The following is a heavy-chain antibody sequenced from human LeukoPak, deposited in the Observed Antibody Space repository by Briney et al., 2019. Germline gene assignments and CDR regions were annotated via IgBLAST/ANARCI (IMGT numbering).Heavy chain of an antibody. CDR3: ARETKLMGYSSGLGFNY. Sequence: SGTLSLTCAVSGGSISSSNWWSWVRQPPGKGLEWIGEIYHSGSTNYNPSLKSRVTTSVDKSKNQFSLKLSSVTAADTAVYYCARETKLMGYSSGLGFNYWGQGTLVTVSS. CDR2: IYHSGST. J-gene: IGHJ4*02. CDR1: GGSISSSNW. V-gene: IGHV4-4*02. D-gene: IGHD6-19*01.